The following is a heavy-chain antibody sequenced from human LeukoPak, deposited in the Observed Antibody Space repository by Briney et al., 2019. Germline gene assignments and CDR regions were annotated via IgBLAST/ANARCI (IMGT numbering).Heavy chain of an antibody. CDR2: INHSGST. CDR1: GGSFSGYY. V-gene: IGHV4-34*01. CDR3: ARGSGITMVRGVIINWFDP. Sequence: SETLSLTCAVYGGSFSGYYWSWIRQPPGKGLEWIGEINHSGSTNYNPSLKSRITISVDTSKNQFSLKLSSVTAADTAVYYCARGSGITMVRGVIINWFDPWGQGTLVTVSS. D-gene: IGHD3-10*01. J-gene: IGHJ5*02.